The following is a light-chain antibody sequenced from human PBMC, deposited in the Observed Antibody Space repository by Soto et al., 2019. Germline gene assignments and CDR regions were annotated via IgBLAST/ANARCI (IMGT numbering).Light chain of an antibody. J-gene: IGLJ1*01. Sequence: QSVLTQPPSVSEAPGQRVTISCTGTSSDIGAGYDVHWYQQLPGAAPKLLIYSNAIRPSGVPDRFSASKSGTSASLAITGLRAEDEADYYCQSHDSSLTTYVFGTGTKLTVL. CDR3: QSHDSSLTTYV. V-gene: IGLV1-40*01. CDR2: SNA. CDR1: SSDIGAGYD.